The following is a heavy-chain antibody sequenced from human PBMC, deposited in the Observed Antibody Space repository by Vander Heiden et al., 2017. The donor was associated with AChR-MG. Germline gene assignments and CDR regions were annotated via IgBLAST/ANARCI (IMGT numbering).Heavy chain of an antibody. CDR1: GGSICSGGYY. Sequence: QVQLQESGPGLVKPSQTLSLTCTVSGGSICSGGYYWSWIRQHPGKGLEWIGYIYYSGSTYYNPTLKSRVTISVDTSKNQFSLKLSSVTAADTAVYYCARPAARPYYYGMDVWGQGTTVTVSS. J-gene: IGHJ6*02. V-gene: IGHV4-31*03. CDR2: IYYSGST. CDR3: ARPAARPYYYGMDV. D-gene: IGHD6-13*01.